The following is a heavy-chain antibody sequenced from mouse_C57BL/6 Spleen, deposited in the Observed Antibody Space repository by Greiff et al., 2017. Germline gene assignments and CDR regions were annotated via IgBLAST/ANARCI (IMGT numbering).Heavy chain of an antibody. CDR3: TRLALFYCSNYDY. CDR1: GYTFTDYE. D-gene: IGHD2-5*01. J-gene: IGHJ2*01. Sequence: VQLQESGAELVRPGASVTLSCKASGYTFTDYEMHWVKQTPVHGLEWIGAIDPDTGGTAYNQKFKGKAILTADKSSSTAYMELRSQTSEGSAFYYYTRLALFYCSNYDYWGQGTTLTVSS. V-gene: IGHV1-15*01. CDR2: IDPDTGGT.